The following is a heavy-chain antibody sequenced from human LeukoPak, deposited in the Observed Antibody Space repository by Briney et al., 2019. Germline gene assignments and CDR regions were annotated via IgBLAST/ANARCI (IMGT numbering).Heavy chain of an antibody. CDR2: ISYSGST. D-gene: IGHD3-10*01. V-gene: IGHV4-59*01. CDR3: AREGSGSFPDAFDI. CDR1: GRSISSYY. Sequence: SETLSLTCTVSGRSISSYYWRWIRQPPGKGLEWIGYISYSGSTKNNPSLKSRVTISVDTSKSQFSLKLTSVTAADTAVYYCAREGSGSFPDAFDIWGQGTMVTVSS. J-gene: IGHJ3*02.